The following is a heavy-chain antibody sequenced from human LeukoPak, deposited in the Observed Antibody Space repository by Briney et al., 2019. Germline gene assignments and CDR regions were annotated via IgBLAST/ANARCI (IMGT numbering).Heavy chain of an antibody. J-gene: IGHJ5*01. CDR1: GGSISSYY. CDR3: ATIFITAAQLRWLDP. Sequence: SETLSLTCTVSGGSISSYYWSWIRQPPGKGLEWIGYIYYSGSTNYNPSLKSRVTISVDTSKNQFSLKLSSVTAADTAVYYCATIFITAAQLRWLDPGGQGTLVTVSS. CDR2: IYYSGST. D-gene: IGHD6-13*01. V-gene: IGHV4-59*01.